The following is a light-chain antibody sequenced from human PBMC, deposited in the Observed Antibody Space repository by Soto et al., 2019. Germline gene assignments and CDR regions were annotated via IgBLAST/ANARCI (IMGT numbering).Light chain of an antibody. CDR3: QQYNSYPLT. Sequence: DIQMTQSPSTLSASVGDRVTITCRASQSISSWLDWYQQKPGKAPKLLIYDASSLESGVSSRFSGSGSGTELTLTISSLQPNDFATYYCQQYNSYPLTFGGGTKVQIK. CDR2: DAS. CDR1: QSISSW. J-gene: IGKJ4*01. V-gene: IGKV1-5*01.